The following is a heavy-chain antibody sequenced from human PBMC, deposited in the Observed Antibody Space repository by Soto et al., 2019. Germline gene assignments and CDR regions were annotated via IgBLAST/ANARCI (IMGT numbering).Heavy chain of an antibody. CDR2: IYYSGST. D-gene: IGHD2-15*01. J-gene: IGHJ6*03. CDR1: GGSISSDY. Sequence: QVQLQESGPGLVKPSETLSLTCTVSGGSISSDYGSWIRQPPGKGLEWIGYIYYSGSTTYNPSLKSRIAISVDTSQNQSSLKLSSVTAADTAVYYCARRGCSGGTCYPVAYYYYMDVWGKGTTVTVSS. V-gene: IGHV4-59*01. CDR3: ARRGCSGGTCYPVAYYYYMDV.